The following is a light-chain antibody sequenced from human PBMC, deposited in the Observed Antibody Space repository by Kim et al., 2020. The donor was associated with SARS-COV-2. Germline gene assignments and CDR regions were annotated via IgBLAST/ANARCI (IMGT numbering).Light chain of an antibody. CDR2: KAS. CDR1: QSISNW. J-gene: IGKJ1*01. CDR3: QQYDSGWT. Sequence: DVQMTQSPSTLSASVGDSVTITCRASQSISNWLAWYQQKPGRAPKLLIYKASNLQSGVSSRFSGGGSGTEFTLTISSLQTEDFATYFCQQYDSGWTLCQGTKVDIK. V-gene: IGKV1-5*03.